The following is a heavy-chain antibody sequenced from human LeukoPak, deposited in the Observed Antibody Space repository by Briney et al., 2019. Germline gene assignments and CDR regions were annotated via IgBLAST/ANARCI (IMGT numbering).Heavy chain of an antibody. CDR1: GFSFSTYA. Sequence: GRSLRLSCAASGFSFSTYAMHWVRQAPGKGLEWVAFISYEGSNKYYTDSVKGRFTVSRDNSKNTLYLQMNTLRAEDTAGYRCAKDYGMGNYFGNWGQGALVAVSS. CDR3: AKDYGMGNYFGN. V-gene: IGHV3-30*18. D-gene: IGHD3-10*01. J-gene: IGHJ4*02. CDR2: ISYEGSNK.